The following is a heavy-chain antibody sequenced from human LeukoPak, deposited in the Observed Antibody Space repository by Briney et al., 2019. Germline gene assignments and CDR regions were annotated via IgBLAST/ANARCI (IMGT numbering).Heavy chain of an antibody. CDR3: ARGGGSYDILTGDYKPHDY. J-gene: IGHJ4*02. D-gene: IGHD3-9*01. V-gene: IGHV3-30-3*01. Sequence: GGSLRLSSAASGFSFSSYAMHWVRQAPGKGLEWVAVISYDGSNKYYADSVKGRFTISRDNSKNTLYLQMNSLRAEDTAVYYCARGGGSYDILTGDYKPHDYWGQGTLVIVSS. CDR1: GFSFSSYA. CDR2: ISYDGSNK.